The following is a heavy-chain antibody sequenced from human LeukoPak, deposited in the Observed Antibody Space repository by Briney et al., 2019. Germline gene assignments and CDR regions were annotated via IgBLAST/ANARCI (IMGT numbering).Heavy chain of an antibody. J-gene: IGHJ5*02. V-gene: IGHV1-69*04. CDR1: GGTFSSYA. Sequence: SVTVSCTASGGTFSSYAISWVRQAPGQGLERMGRIIPILGIANYAQKFQGRVTITADKSTSTAYMELSSLRSEDTAVYYCATPGDSSGYYHWFDPWGQGTLVTVSS. D-gene: IGHD3-22*01. CDR2: IIPILGIA. CDR3: ATPGDSSGYYHWFDP.